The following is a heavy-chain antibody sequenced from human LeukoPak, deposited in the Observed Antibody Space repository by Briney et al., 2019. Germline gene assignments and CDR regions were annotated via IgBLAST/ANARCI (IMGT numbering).Heavy chain of an antibody. J-gene: IGHJ4*02. CDR2: INPNSGGT. Sequence: GASVKVSCKASGYTFTGYYMHWVRQAPGQGLEWMGWINPNSGGTNCAQKFQGRVTMTRDTSISTAYMELSRLRSDDTAVYYCARVQGYCSSTSCYPDTNFDYWGQGTLVTVSS. D-gene: IGHD2-2*01. CDR1: GYTFTGYY. V-gene: IGHV1-2*02. CDR3: ARVQGYCSSTSCYPDTNFDY.